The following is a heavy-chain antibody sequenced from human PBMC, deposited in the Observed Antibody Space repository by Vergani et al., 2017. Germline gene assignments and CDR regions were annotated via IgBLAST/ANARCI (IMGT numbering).Heavy chain of an antibody. CDR1: GYSFTSYW. Sequence: EVQLVQSGAEVKKPGESLKISCKGSGYSFTSYWIGWVRQMPGKGLEWMGIIYPGDSDTRYSPSFQGQVTISADKSISTAYLQWSSLKASDTAMYYCARVVPDYGDYETHVPNPSGVYYFDYWGQGTLVTVSS. CDR2: IYPGDSDT. D-gene: IGHD4-17*01. V-gene: IGHV5-51*01. CDR3: ARVVPDYGDYETHVPNPSGVYYFDY. J-gene: IGHJ4*02.